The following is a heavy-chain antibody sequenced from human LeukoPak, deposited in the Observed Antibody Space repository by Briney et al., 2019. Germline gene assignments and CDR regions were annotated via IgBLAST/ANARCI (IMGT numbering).Heavy chain of an antibody. V-gene: IGHV3-23*01. CDR1: GFTFSSFV. D-gene: IGHD3-10*01. CDR2: IGGSGGGT. J-gene: IGHJ4*02. CDR3: AKISGSGSSHSDS. Sequence: PGGSLRLSCAASGFTFSSFVMNWVRLAPGKGLEWVSSIGGSGGGTCYADSVKGRFTISRDNSKNTLYLLMNTLRGDDTAVYYCAKISGSGSSHSDSWGQGTLVTVSS.